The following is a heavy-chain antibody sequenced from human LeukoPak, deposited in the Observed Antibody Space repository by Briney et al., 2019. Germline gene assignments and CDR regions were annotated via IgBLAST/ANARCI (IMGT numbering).Heavy chain of an antibody. D-gene: IGHD2-2*02. CDR1: GDSISTSNSY. CDR3: AKADIGYCSSYSCYIDY. J-gene: IGHJ4*02. CDR2: ISLSGGST. V-gene: IGHV3-23*01. Sequence: QTSETLSLTCAVSGDSISTSNSYWGWIRRPPGKGLEWVSGISLSGGSTNYADSVKGRFTVSRDNSKNTLYLQMNSLRAEDTALYYCAKADIGYCSSYSCYIDYWGQGTLVTVSS.